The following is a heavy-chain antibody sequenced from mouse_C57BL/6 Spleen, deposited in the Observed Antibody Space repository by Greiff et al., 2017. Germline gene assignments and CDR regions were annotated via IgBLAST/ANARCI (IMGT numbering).Heavy chain of an antibody. V-gene: IGHV1-22*01. CDR3: ARYGLRWYFDV. Sequence: VQLKESGPELVKPGASVKMSCKASGYTFTDYNMHWVKQSHGKSLEWIGYINPNNGGTSYNQKFKGKATLTVNKSSSTAYMELRSLTSEDSAVYYCARYGLRWYFDVWGTGTTVTVSS. CDR2: INPNNGGT. D-gene: IGHD1-1*01. CDR1: GYTFTDYN. J-gene: IGHJ1*03.